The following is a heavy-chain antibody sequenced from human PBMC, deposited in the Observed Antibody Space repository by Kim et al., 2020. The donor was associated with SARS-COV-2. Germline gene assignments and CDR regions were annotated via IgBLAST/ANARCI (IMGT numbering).Heavy chain of an antibody. V-gene: IGHV3-23*01. D-gene: IGHD6-13*01. CDR3: AKKAGFSSNLGFDP. Sequence: YADAGKGRFTISRDNSKSTVYLQMNSLRAEDTAVYFCAKKAGFSSNLGFDPWGQGTLVTVSS. J-gene: IGHJ5*02.